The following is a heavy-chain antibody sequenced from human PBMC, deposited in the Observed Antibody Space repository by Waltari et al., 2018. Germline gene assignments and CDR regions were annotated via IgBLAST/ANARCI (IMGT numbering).Heavy chain of an antibody. CDR2: ISYDGSNK. Sequence: QVQLVESGGGVVPPGRSLRLSCAASGFTSSSYAMHWVRQAPGKGLEWVAVISYDGSNKYYADSVKGRFTISRDNSKNTLYLQMNSLRAEDTAVYYCARAGMVQGVREYYFDYWGQGTLVTVSS. J-gene: IGHJ4*02. V-gene: IGHV3-30-3*01. D-gene: IGHD3-10*01. CDR1: GFTSSSYA. CDR3: ARAGMVQGVREYYFDY.